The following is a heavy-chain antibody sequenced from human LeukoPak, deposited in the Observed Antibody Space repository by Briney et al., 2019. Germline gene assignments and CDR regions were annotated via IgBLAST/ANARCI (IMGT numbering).Heavy chain of an antibody. CDR1: GYTFTSYD. D-gene: IGHD3-16*02. V-gene: IGHV1-8*01. CDR3: ARGTSQDSYYGYVWGSYRGGDY. CDR2: MNPNSGNT. Sequence: ASVKVSCKASGYTFTSYDINWVRQATGQGLEWMGWMNPNSGNTGYAQKFQGRVTMTRNTSISTAYMELSSLRSEDTAVYYCARGTSQDSYYGYVWGSYRGGDYWGQGTLVTVSS. J-gene: IGHJ4*02.